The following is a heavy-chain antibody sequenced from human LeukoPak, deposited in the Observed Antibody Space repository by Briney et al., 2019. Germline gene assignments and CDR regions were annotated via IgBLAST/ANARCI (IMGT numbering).Heavy chain of an antibody. CDR1: GGSISSYY. D-gene: IGHD4-23*01. V-gene: IGHV4-59*01. CDR2: IYYSGST. Sequence: PSETLSLTCTVSGGSISSYYWSWIRQPPGKGLEWIGYIYYSGSTNYNPSLKSRVTISVDTSKNQFSLKLSSVTAADTAVYYCARRSTVLTANYEYWGQGTLVTVSA. J-gene: IGHJ4*02. CDR3: ARRSTVLTANYEY.